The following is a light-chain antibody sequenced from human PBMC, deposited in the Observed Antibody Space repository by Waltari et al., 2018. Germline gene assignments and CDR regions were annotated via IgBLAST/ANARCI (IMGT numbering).Light chain of an antibody. Sequence: QSLLHRDGKTYLYWYLKRPGQSPQLLISEVSSRFSGVPDRFSGSGSGTDFTLKISRVEAGDVGLYYCMQGVHLPLTFGGGTKVEIQ. V-gene: IGKV2-29*03. CDR1: QSLLHRDGKTY. J-gene: IGKJ4*01. CDR3: MQGVHLPLT. CDR2: EVS.